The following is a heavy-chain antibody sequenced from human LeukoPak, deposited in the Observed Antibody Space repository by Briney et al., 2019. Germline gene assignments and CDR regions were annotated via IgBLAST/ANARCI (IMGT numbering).Heavy chain of an antibody. Sequence: ASVKVSCKASGYSFTGYFIHWVRQAPGQGLEWMGIINPSGGSTSYAQKFQGRVTMTRDTSTSTVYMELSSLRSEDTAVYYCARDWSYGDYSGYWGQGTLVTVSS. CDR3: ARDWSYGDYSGY. CDR2: INPSGGST. V-gene: IGHV1-46*01. CDR1: GYSFTGYF. D-gene: IGHD1-26*01. J-gene: IGHJ4*02.